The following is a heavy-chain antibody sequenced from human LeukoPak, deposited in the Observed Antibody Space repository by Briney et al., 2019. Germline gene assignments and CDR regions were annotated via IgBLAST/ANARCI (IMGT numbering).Heavy chain of an antibody. Sequence: GGSLRLSCTASGFTFSSYAMSWVRQAPGKGLNWVSTISNNGVSTYYADSMKGRFTVSRDNSRNTLYLQMNSPRAEDTAVYYCAKDPEPYDFHYFDYWGQGTLVAVSS. V-gene: IGHV3-23*01. CDR2: ISNNGVST. J-gene: IGHJ4*02. CDR3: AKDPEPYDFHYFDY. CDR1: GFTFSSYA. D-gene: IGHD3-3*01.